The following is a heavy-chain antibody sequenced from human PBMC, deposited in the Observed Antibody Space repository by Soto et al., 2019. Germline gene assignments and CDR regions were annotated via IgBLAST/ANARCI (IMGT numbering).Heavy chain of an antibody. V-gene: IGHV1-69*01. CDR2: IMPIFGTT. CDR3: EAGVGFADLPVV. Sequence: QVLLLQSGAEVKKPGSSVKVSCKASGGTFGNYIISWVRQAPGQGLEWMGGIMPIFGTTDYVQKFQGRVTISADESTTTVYMELNSLRSDDTAVYFCEAGVGFADLPVVWGQGTTVVVSS. D-gene: IGHD3-10*01. CDR1: GGTFGNYI. J-gene: IGHJ6*02.